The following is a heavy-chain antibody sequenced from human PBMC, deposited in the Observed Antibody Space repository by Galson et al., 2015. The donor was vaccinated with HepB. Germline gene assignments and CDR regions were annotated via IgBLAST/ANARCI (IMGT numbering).Heavy chain of an antibody. CDR1: GFTFSSYW. CDR2: IKQDGSEK. Sequence: SLRLSCAASGFTFSSYWMSWVRQAPGKGLEWVANIKQDGSEKYYVDSVKGRFTISRDNAKNSLYLQMNSLRAEDTAVYYCASMHCSGGSCPPDLWGRGTLVTVSS. J-gene: IGHJ2*01. CDR3: ASMHCSGGSCPPDL. D-gene: IGHD2-15*01. V-gene: IGHV3-7*03.